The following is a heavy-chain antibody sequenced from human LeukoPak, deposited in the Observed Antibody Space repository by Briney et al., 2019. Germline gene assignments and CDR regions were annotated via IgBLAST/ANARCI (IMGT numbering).Heavy chain of an antibody. CDR3: ASLRGSGSYSPFDY. CDR2: IYHSGST. D-gene: IGHD1-26*01. Sequence: PSETLSLTCAVSGGSISSSNWWSWVRQPPGKGRGWIGEIYHSGSTNYNPSLKSRVTISVDKSKNQFSLKLSSVTAADTAVYYCASLRGSGSYSPFDYWGQGPLVTVSS. V-gene: IGHV4-4*02. J-gene: IGHJ4*02. CDR1: GGSISSSNW.